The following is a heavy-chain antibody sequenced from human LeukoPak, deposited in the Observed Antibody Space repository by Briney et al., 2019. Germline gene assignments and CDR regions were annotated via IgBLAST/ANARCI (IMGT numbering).Heavy chain of an antibody. CDR1: GGTFSSYA. J-gene: IGHJ6*03. D-gene: IGHD2-2*02. Sequence: ASVKVSCKASGGTFSSYAISWVRQAPGQGLEWMGGIIPIFGTANYAQKFQGRVTITAEESTSTAYMELSSLRSEDTAVYYCTRAPIRYCSSTSCYRWRRQYYYYYMDVWGKGTTVTVSS. CDR2: IIPIFGTA. V-gene: IGHV1-69*13. CDR3: TRAPIRYCSSTSCYRWRRQYYYYYMDV.